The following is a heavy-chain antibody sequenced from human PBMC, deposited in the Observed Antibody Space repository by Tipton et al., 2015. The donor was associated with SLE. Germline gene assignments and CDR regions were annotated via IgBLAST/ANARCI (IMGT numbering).Heavy chain of an antibody. CDR3: ARAGLGYTYYYYMDV. Sequence: LRLSCTISGGSISSSSYYWGWIRQPPGKGLEWIGSIYYSGSTYYNPSLKSRVTISVDTSNGQSKNQFSLKLSSVTAADTAVYYCARAGLGYTYYYYMDVWGKGTTVTVSS. CDR2: IYYSGST. CDR1: GGSISSSSYY. J-gene: IGHJ6*03. V-gene: IGHV4-39*07. D-gene: IGHD5-18*01.